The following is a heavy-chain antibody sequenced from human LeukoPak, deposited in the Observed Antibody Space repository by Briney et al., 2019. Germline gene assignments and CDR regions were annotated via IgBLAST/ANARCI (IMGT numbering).Heavy chain of an antibody. D-gene: IGHD3-9*01. CDR1: GGSINSYY. CDR2: IYYSGST. Sequence: SETLSLTCTVSGGSINSYYWSWIRPPPGKGLEWLGYIYYSGSTNYNPSLKSQVTISVDTSKNQFSLKLSSVTAADTAVYYCARRYEYYDILTGYHNWFDPWGQETLVTVSS. V-gene: IGHV4-59*08. J-gene: IGHJ5*02. CDR3: ARRYEYYDILTGYHNWFDP.